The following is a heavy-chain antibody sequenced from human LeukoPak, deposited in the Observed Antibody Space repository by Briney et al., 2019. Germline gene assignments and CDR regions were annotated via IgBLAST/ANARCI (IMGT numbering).Heavy chain of an antibody. Sequence: GESLKISCKGSGYRFTSYWIGWVRQMPGKGLGWMGIIYPGDSDTRYSPSFQGQVTISGDKSISTAYLQWSSLKASDTAMYYCARPGYSYDPDAFDIWGQGTMVTVSS. CDR2: IYPGDSDT. CDR3: ARPGYSYDPDAFDI. CDR1: GYRFTSYW. J-gene: IGHJ3*02. V-gene: IGHV5-51*01. D-gene: IGHD5-18*01.